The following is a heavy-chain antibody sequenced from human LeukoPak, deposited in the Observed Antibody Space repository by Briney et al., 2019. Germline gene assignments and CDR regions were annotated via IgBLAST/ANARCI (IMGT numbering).Heavy chain of an antibody. CDR1: GGSISSSSYY. Sequence: SETLSLTCTVSGGSISSSSYYWGWIRQPPGKGLEWIGSIYYSGSTYYNPSLKSRVTISVDTSKNQFSLKLSSVTAADTAVYYCARGLRSIVGATGYAFDIWGQGTMVTVSS. CDR2: IYYSGST. D-gene: IGHD1-26*01. J-gene: IGHJ3*02. V-gene: IGHV4-39*07. CDR3: ARGLRSIVGATGYAFDI.